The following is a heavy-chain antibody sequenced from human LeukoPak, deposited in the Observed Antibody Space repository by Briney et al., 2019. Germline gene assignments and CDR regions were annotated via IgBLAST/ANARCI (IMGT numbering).Heavy chain of an antibody. V-gene: IGHV3-30*01. Sequence: GGSLRLSCAASGFTFSSYAIHWVRRAPGKGLEWVAVISYDGSNKYYADSVKGRFTISRDNSKNTLYLQINSLRGEDTAVYYCARDRSQRAYSYGPDGEWGQGTLVTVSS. CDR1: GFTFSSYA. J-gene: IGHJ4*02. CDR2: ISYDGSNK. D-gene: IGHD5-18*01. CDR3: ARDRSQRAYSYGPDGE.